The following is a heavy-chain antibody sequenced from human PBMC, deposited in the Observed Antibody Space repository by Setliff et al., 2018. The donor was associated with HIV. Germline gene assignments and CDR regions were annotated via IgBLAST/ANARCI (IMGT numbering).Heavy chain of an antibody. J-gene: IGHJ4*02. CDR2: AHYGGSI. Sequence: PSETLSLTCAVYGGSFSDYYWSWIRQPPGKGLEWIASAHYGGSIFYNPSLKSRVTLSVGTSKRQFFLNLSSATTADTAMYYCVRPSFGIGGGSMFDSWGQGIVVTVSS. CDR1: GGSFSDYY. V-gene: IGHV4-34*01. CDR3: VRPSFGIGGGSMFDS. D-gene: IGHD3-3*01.